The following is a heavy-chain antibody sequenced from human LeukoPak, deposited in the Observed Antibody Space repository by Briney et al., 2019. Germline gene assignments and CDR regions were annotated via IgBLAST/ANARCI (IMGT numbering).Heavy chain of an antibody. CDR1: GFTVSSNY. J-gene: IGHJ4*02. D-gene: IGHD3-22*01. CDR3: VSAEDDSSGYPIYFDY. Sequence: TGGSLRLSCAASGFTVSSNYMSWVRQALGKGLEWVSVIYSGGSTYYADSVKGRFTISRDNSKNTLYLQMNSLRAEDTAVYYCVSAEDDSSGYPIYFDYWGQGTLVTVSS. V-gene: IGHV3-66*02. CDR2: IYSGGST.